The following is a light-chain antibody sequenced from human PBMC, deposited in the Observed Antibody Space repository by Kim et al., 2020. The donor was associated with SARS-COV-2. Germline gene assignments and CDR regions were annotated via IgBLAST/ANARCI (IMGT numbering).Light chain of an antibody. CDR1: TSNIGSNA. V-gene: IGLV1-44*01. CDR3: AAWDDSLNVYV. J-gene: IGLJ1*01. CDR2: SNN. Sequence: ELTQPPSASETPGQRVTISCSGSTSNIGSNAVNWYQQLPRTAPKLLIHSNNQRPSGVPDRFSGSKSGTSASLAISGLQSEDEADYYCAAWDDSLNVYV.